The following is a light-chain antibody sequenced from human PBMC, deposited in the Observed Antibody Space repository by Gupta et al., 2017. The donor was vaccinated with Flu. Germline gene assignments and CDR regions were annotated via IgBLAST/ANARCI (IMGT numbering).Light chain of an antibody. J-gene: IGKJ1*01. V-gene: IGKV3-11*01. CDR3: QQRSNWPKT. CDR2: DAS. CDR1: QSVSRY. Sequence: EIVLTQSPATLSLSPVERATLSCRASQSVSRYLAWYQQKPGQAPRLLIYDASNRATGIPARFSGSGSGTEFTLTISSLEPEDFAVYYCQQRSNWPKTFGQGTXVEIK.